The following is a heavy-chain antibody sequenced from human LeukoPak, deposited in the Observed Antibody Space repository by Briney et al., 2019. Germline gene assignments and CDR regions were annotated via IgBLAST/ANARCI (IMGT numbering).Heavy chain of an antibody. CDR3: ATSNYVAAALGYFDY. D-gene: IGHD6-13*01. Sequence: EASVKVSCKASGYTFTRYYIHWVRQAPGQGLEWMGIINPSGGYTSYAQKFQDRVTMTRDTSTSTVYLELSSLRSEDTAVYYCATSNYVAAALGYFDYWGQGTLVTVSS. J-gene: IGHJ4*02. CDR2: INPSGGYT. V-gene: IGHV1-46*01. CDR1: GYTFTRYY.